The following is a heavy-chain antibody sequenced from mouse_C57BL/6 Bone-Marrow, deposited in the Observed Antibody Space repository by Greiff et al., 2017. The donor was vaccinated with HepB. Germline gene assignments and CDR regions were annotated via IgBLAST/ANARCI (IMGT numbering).Heavy chain of an antibody. V-gene: IGHV5-6*01. CDR1: GFTFSSYG. Sequence: EVQLVESGGDLVKPGGSLKLSCAASGFTFSSYGMSWVRQTPDKRLEWVATISSGGSYTYYPDSVKGRFTISRDNAKKTLYLQMSSLKSEDTAMYYCAKPPRFDYWGQGTTLTVSS. CDR2: ISSGGSYT. J-gene: IGHJ2*01. CDR3: AKPPRFDY.